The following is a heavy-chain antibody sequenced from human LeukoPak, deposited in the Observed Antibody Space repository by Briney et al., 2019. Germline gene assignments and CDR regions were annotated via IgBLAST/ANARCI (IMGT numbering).Heavy chain of an antibody. V-gene: IGHV4-34*01. CDR1: GGSFSGYY. CDR2: INHSGST. J-gene: IGHJ4*02. D-gene: IGHD3-16*01. Sequence: KPSETLSLPCAVYGGSFSGYYWSWIRQPPGKGLEWIGEINHSGSTNYNPSLKSRVTISVDTSKNQFSLKLSSVTAADTAVYYCASGLYLNFDYWGQGTLVTVSS. CDR3: ASGLYLNFDY.